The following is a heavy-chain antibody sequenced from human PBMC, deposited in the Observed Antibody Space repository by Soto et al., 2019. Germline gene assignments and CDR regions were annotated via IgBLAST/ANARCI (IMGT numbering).Heavy chain of an antibody. J-gene: IGHJ5*02. CDR1: VYTFTCYA. V-gene: IGHV1-3*01. Sequence: ASVKVSCNSSVYTFTCYAMNCVRLAPGQRLEWMGWINAGNGNTKYSQKFQGRVTITRDTSASTAYMELSSLRSEDTAVYYCARERRPPYNWFDPRGRGSLVTVSS. CDR3: ARERRPPYNWFDP. D-gene: IGHD6-6*01. CDR2: INAGNGNT.